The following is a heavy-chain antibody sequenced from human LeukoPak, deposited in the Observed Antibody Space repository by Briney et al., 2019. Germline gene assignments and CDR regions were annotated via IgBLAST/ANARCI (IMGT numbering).Heavy chain of an antibody. CDR1: GYTFTSYG. CDR3: ARVPESGDYVFAAFGI. Sequence: ASVKVSCKASGYTFTSYGISWVRQAPGQGLEWMGWISAYNGNTNYAQKLQGRVTMTTDTSTSTAYMELRSLRSDDTAVYYYARVPESGDYVFAAFGIWGQGTMVTVSS. D-gene: IGHD4-17*01. V-gene: IGHV1-18*01. CDR2: ISAYNGNT. J-gene: IGHJ3*02.